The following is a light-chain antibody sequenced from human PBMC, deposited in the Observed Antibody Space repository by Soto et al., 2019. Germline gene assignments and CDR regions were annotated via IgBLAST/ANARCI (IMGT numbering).Light chain of an antibody. Sequence: IQLTQSPSSLSASVGDRVTITCRASQGISSYLAWYQQKPGKAPKLLIYAASTLQSGVPSRFSGSGSGTDFTFTISSLQPEDIATYYCQQSYSTSWTFGQGTKVDNK. CDR2: AAS. CDR3: QQSYSTSWT. CDR1: QGISSY. V-gene: IGKV1-9*01. J-gene: IGKJ1*01.